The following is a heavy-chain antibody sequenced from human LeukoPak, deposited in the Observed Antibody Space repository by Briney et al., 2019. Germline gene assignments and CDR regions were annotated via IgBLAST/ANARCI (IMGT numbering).Heavy chain of an antibody. CDR1: GYTFTSYG. J-gene: IGHJ4*02. CDR2: ISAYNGNT. CDR3: ARVADTAMVTYFDY. V-gene: IGHV1-18*01. Sequence: GASVKVSCKASGYTFTSYGISWVRQAPGQGLEWMGWISAYNGNTNYAQKLQGRVTMTTDTPTSTAYMELRSLRSDDTAVYYCARVADTAMVTYFDYWGQGTLVTVSS. D-gene: IGHD5-18*01.